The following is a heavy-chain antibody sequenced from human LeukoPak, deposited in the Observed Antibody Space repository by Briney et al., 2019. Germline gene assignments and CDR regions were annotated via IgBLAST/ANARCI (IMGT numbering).Heavy chain of an antibody. CDR3: ARGGGIPDPDYYYYYYMDV. Sequence: SETLSLTCIVSGGSISSYYWSLIRQPAGKGLEWIGRIYSSGRTNYNASLKSRVTMSVDTSKNQFSLKLSSVTAADTAVYYCARGGGIPDPDYYYYYYMDVWGKGTTVTVSS. J-gene: IGHJ6*03. CDR1: GGSISSYY. V-gene: IGHV4-4*07. D-gene: IGHD2-2*02. CDR2: IYSSGRT.